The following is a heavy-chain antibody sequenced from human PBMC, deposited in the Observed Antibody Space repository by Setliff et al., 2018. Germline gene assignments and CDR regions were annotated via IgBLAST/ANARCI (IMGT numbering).Heavy chain of an antibody. CDR1: GASISTTYYY. CDR3: ARTGTYRYFDY. CDR2: IYQNGIT. Sequence: PSETLSLTCSVSGASISTTYYYWDWIRQSPEKGLEWIGTIYQNGITYYNPSVKSRVTISVDKSKNQFSLSLSSVTAADTAVYYCARTGTYRYFDYWGQGTLVTVSS. D-gene: IGHD1-1*01. J-gene: IGHJ4*02. V-gene: IGHV4-39*01.